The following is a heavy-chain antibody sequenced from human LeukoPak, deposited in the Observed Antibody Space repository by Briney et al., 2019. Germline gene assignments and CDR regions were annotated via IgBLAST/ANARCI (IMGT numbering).Heavy chain of an antibody. CDR3: ARQDGRALYYFDY. D-gene: IGHD5-24*01. Sequence: GESLKISCKGSGYSFTYHWIGWVRQMPVKGLEWMGIIYPADSDTRYSPSFQGQVTISADKSTSTDYLQWSSLKASDTAMYYCARQDGRALYYFDYWGQGTLVTVSS. CDR1: GYSFTYHW. J-gene: IGHJ4*02. V-gene: IGHV5-51*01. CDR2: IYPADSDT.